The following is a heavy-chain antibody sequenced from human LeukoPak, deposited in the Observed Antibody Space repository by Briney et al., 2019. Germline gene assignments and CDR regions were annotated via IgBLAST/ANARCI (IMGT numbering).Heavy chain of an antibody. Sequence: GASVKASCKASGYTFTGDYMRWVRQAPGQGLEWMGRINPNSGGTNYAQKFQGRVTMTRDTSISTAYMELSRLRSDDTAVYYCARDRSSSSWYSDFDYWGQGTLVTVSS. CDR3: ARDRSSSSWYSDFDY. CDR2: INPNSGGT. CDR1: GYTFTGDY. J-gene: IGHJ4*02. V-gene: IGHV1-2*06. D-gene: IGHD6-13*01.